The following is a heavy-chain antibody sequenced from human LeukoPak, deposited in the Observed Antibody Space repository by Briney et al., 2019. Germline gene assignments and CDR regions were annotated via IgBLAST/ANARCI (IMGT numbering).Heavy chain of an antibody. Sequence: ASVKVSCKASGYTFTSYGISWVRQAPGQGLEWMGWISAYNGNTNYAQKLQGRVTMTTDTSTSTAYMELRSLRSDDTAVYYCARSPPPRPNPVDYDFWSGGPRRHVYYYYYGMDVWGQGATVTVSS. CDR3: ARSPPPRPNPVDYDFWSGGPRRHVYYYYYGMDV. CDR2: ISAYNGNT. V-gene: IGHV1-18*01. J-gene: IGHJ6*02. D-gene: IGHD3-3*01. CDR1: GYTFTSYG.